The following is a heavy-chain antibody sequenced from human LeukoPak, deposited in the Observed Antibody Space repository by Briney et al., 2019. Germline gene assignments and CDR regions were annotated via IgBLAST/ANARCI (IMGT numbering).Heavy chain of an antibody. Sequence: AETLSLTCTVSGGSISSSSYYWGWIRQPPGKGLEWIGSIYYSGSTYYNPSLKSRVTISVGTSKNQFSLKLSSVTAADTAEYYCASRQWLTVDYWGQGTLVTVSS. CDR2: IYYSGST. CDR3: ASRQWLTVDY. J-gene: IGHJ4*02. D-gene: IGHD6-19*01. V-gene: IGHV4-39*01. CDR1: GGSISSSSYY.